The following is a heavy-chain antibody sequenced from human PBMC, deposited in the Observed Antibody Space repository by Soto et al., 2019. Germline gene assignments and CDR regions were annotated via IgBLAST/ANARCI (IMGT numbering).Heavy chain of an antibody. D-gene: IGHD1-7*01. CDR2: FWYDGSKK. Sequence: GGSLRLSCAASGFTFSSYAMHWVRQAPGKGLEWVAVFWYDGSKKYYADSVKGRFTISRDNSKNTLYLQMNSLRAEDTAVYYCARSLRNLLYYFDYWGQGTLVTVSS. CDR1: GFTFSSYA. V-gene: IGHV3-33*01. CDR3: ARSLRNLLYYFDY. J-gene: IGHJ4*02.